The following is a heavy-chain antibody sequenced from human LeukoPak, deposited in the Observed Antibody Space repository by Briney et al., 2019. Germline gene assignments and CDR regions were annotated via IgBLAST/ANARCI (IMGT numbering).Heavy chain of an antibody. CDR2: IYHSGST. V-gene: IGHV4-4*02. J-gene: IGHJ4*02. CDR3: ARVTYYYGSRSYYIDY. D-gene: IGHD3-10*01. Sequence: SETLSLTCAVYGGSISSSNWWSWVRQPPGKGLEWIGEIYHSGSTNYNPSLKSRVTISVDKSKNQFSLKLSSVTAADTAVYYCARVTYYYGSRSYYIDYWGQGTLVTVSS. CDR1: GGSISSSNW.